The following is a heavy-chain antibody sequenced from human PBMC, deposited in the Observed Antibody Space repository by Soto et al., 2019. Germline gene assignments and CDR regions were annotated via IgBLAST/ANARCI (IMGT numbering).Heavy chain of an antibody. CDR2: ISGSGGST. CDR1: GFTFSSYA. V-gene: IGHV3-23*01. Sequence: GGSLRLSCAASGFTFSSYAMSWVRQAPGKGLEWVSAISGSGGSTYYADSVKGRFTISRDNSKNTLYLQMNSLRAEDTAVYYCAKDIGRITIFGVVTAMDVWGKGTTVTVSS. CDR3: AKDIGRITIFGVVTAMDV. J-gene: IGHJ6*04. D-gene: IGHD3-3*01.